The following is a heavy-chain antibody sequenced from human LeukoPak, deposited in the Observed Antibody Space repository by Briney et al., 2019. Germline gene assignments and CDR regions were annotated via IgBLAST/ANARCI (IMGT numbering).Heavy chain of an antibody. V-gene: IGHV1-69*06. CDR1: GGTFSSYA. J-gene: IGHJ6*03. Sequence: ASVKVSCKASGGTFSSYAISWVRQAPGQGLEWMGGIIPIFGTANYAQKFQGRVTITADKSTSTAYMELSSLRSEDTAVYYCASLGYCSGGSCYGYYYYMDVWGKGTTVTVSS. CDR3: ASLGYCSGGSCYGYYYYMDV. D-gene: IGHD2-15*01. CDR2: IIPIFGTA.